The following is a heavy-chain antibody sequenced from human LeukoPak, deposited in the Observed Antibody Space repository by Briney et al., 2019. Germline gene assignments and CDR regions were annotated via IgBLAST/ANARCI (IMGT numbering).Heavy chain of an antibody. CDR3: ARGIADPYSFDS. CDR2: IYSTGST. D-gene: IGHD6-13*01. V-gene: IGHV4-4*07. CDR1: GGSIGSSY. J-gene: IGHJ4*02. Sequence: SETLSLTCTVSGGSIGSSYWSWIRQPAGKGLEWIGRIYSTGSTNYSPSLKSRVAMSVDKSKNQFSLNLSSVTAADTAVYYCARGIADPYSFDSWGQGTLVTVSS.